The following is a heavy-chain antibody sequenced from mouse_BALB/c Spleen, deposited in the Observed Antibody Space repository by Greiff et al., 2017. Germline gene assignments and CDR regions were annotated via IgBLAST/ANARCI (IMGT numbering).Heavy chain of an antibody. CDR2: ISYSGST. Sequence: EVKLVESGPGLVKPSQSLSLTCTVTGYSITSDYAWNWIRQFPGNKLEWMGYISYSGSTSYNPSLKSRISITRDTSKNQFFLQLNSVTTEDTATYYCAREDTTGFAYWGQGTLVTVSA. CDR3: AREDTTGFAY. D-gene: IGHD2-12*01. CDR1: GYSITSDYA. J-gene: IGHJ3*01. V-gene: IGHV3-2*02.